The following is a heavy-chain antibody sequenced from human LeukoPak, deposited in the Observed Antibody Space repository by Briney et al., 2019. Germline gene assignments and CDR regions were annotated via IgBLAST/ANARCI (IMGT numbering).Heavy chain of an antibody. CDR2: IYYSGST. V-gene: IGHV4-59*01. CDR1: GGSISSYY. D-gene: IGHD2-15*01. Sequence: SSETLSLTCTVSGGSISSYYWSWIRQPPGKGLEWIGYIYYSGSTNYNPSLKSRVTISVDTSKNQFSLKLSSVTAADTAVYYCARSAQCSGGSCYSNYYYYYMDVWGKGTTVTVSS. CDR3: ARSAQCSGGSCYSNYYYYYMDV. J-gene: IGHJ6*03.